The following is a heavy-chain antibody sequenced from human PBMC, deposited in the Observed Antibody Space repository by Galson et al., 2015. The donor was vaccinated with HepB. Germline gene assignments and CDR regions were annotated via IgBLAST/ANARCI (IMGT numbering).Heavy chain of an antibody. Sequence: TLSLTCDVSGGSISSTGYYWTWIRQHPGKGLEWIGYIYYNGNTYYSLSLKSRVTMSVDTSRNQFALKLKSVTAADTALYYCARDGGGGSFDPWGQGTLVIVSS. D-gene: IGHD3-16*01. CDR1: GGSISSTGYY. J-gene: IGHJ5*02. V-gene: IGHV4-31*11. CDR3: ARDGGGGSFDP. CDR2: IYYNGNT.